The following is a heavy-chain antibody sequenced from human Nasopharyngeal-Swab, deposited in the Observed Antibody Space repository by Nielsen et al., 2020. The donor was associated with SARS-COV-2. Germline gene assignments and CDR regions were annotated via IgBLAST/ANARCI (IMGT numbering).Heavy chain of an antibody. CDR1: GFTFDDYA. CDR2: INWSGGRI. D-gene: IGHD3-22*01. CDR3: TKATSLYYYVSSGYRPWYCDY. Sequence: GGSLRLSCAASGFTFDDYAMHWVRQAPGKGLEWISGINWSGGRIGYADSVKGRFTISRDNAKKSLYLQMNSLRPDDTALYYCTKATSLYYYVSSGYRPWYCDYWGQGTLVTVSS. V-gene: IGHV3-9*01. J-gene: IGHJ4*02.